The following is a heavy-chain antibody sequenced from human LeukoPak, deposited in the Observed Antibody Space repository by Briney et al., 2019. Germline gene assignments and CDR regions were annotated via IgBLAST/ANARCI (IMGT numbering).Heavy chain of an antibody. CDR1: GGTFSSYA. CDR2: IIPIFGTA. V-gene: IGHV1-69*01. CDR3: AREVCGGDCYSGIGAFDI. D-gene: IGHD2-21*01. J-gene: IGHJ3*02. Sequence: SVKVSCKASGGTFSSYAISWVRQAPGQGLEWMGGIIPIFGTANYAQKFQGRVTITADESTSTAYMELSSLRSEDTAVYYCAREVCGGDCYSGIGAFDIWGQGTMVTVSS.